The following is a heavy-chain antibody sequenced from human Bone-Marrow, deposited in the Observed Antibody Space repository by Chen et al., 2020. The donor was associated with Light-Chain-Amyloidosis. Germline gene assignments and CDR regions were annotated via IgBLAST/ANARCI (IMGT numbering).Heavy chain of an antibody. V-gene: IGHV3-23*01. CDR3: AKDISYDDILPGYPADVFDI. J-gene: IGHJ3*02. CDR1: GFAFSSYA. Sequence: GGSLRLSCAASGFAFSSYAMSWVRQAPGKGLEWVSTIRGSGGSRYYGDSVKGRLTISRDNSKNALFLQMNSLRAEDTAVYYCAKDISYDDILPGYPADVFDIWGQGTMVTVSS. CDR2: IRGSGGSR. D-gene: IGHD3-9*01.